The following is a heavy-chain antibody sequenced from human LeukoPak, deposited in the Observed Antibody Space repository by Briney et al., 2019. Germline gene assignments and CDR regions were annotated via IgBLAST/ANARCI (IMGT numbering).Heavy chain of an antibody. CDR2: IHHSGST. D-gene: IGHD5-18*01. CDR1: GGSISSGHW. CDR3: ARGIQLWLSYYFDY. Sequence: PSGTLSLTCAVSGGSISSGHWWNWIRQPPGKGLEWIGEIHHSGSTNYSPSLKSRVTISVDTSKNQFSLKLSSVTAADTAVYYCARGIQLWLSYYFDYWGQGTLVTVSS. V-gene: IGHV4-4*02. J-gene: IGHJ4*02.